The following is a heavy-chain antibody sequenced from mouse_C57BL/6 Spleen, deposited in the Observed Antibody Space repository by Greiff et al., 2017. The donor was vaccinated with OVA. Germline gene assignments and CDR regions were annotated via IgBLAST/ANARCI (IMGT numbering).Heavy chain of an antibody. CDR1: GYAFTNYL. Sequence: VKLQESGAELVRPGTSVKVSCKASGYAFTNYLIEWVKQRPGQGLEWIGVINPGSGGTNYNEKFKGKATLTADKSSSTAYMQLSSLTSEDSAVYFCARPDYYGSSPDYWGQGTTLTVSS. V-gene: IGHV1-54*01. CDR3: ARPDYYGSSPDY. J-gene: IGHJ2*01. D-gene: IGHD1-1*01. CDR2: INPGSGGT.